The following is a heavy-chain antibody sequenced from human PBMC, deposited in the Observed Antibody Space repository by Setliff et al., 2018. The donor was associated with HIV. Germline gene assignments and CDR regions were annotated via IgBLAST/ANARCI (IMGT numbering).Heavy chain of an antibody. CDR3: ECYNSDDGYFDN. CDR2: IYHSGST. Sequence: SETLSLTCAVSAYSISSGYYWGWTRQPPGKGLEWIGSIYHSGSTYYNPSLMSRVTISLDTSRNQFSLKLSSVTAADTAVYYCECYNSDDGYFDNWGQGALVTVSS. V-gene: IGHV4-38-2*01. CDR1: AYSISSGYY. D-gene: IGHD2-8*01. J-gene: IGHJ4*02.